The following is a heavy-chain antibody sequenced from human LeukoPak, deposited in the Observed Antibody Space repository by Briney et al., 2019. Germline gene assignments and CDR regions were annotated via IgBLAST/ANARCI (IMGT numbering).Heavy chain of an antibody. J-gene: IGHJ4*02. V-gene: IGHV1-24*01. D-gene: IGHD3-3*01. CDR1: GYTLTELS. CDR3: ATGLRFLEWLSAPDFDY. Sequence: ASAKVSCKVSGYTLTELSMHWVRQAPGKGLEWMGGFDPEDGETIYAQKFQGRVTMTEDTSTDTAYMELSSLRSEDTAVYYCATGLRFLEWLSAPDFDYWGQGTLVTVSS. CDR2: FDPEDGET.